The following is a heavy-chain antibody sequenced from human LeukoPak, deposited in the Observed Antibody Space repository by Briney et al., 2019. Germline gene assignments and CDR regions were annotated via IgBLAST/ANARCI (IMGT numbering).Heavy chain of an antibody. CDR1: GYPFTTYE. D-gene: IGHD1-14*01. CDR2: VLPNSGNT. CDR3: ARGPRNDP. Sequence: GASVKVSCKTSGYPFTTYEINWVRQAAGQGLEWMGWVLPNSGNTAYAQKFQGRVTMTRDTSITTAYMELSGLRSDDTAVYFCARGPRNDPWGQGTLVTVSS. J-gene: IGHJ5*02. V-gene: IGHV1-8*01.